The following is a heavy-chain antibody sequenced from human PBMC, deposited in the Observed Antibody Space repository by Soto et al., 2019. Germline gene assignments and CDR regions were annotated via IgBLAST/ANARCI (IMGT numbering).Heavy chain of an antibody. CDR1: GYTFTSYA. D-gene: IGHD2-15*01. CDR3: ATDRGGYCSGGSCSEAWFDP. V-gene: IGHV1-3*01. CDR2: INAGNGNT. J-gene: IGHJ5*02. Sequence: ASVKVSCKASGYTFTSYAMHWVRQAPGQRLEWMGWINAGNGNTKYSQKFQGRVTITRDTSASTAYMELSRLRSEDTAVYYCATDRGGYCSGGSCSEAWFDPWGKGTLVTVSS.